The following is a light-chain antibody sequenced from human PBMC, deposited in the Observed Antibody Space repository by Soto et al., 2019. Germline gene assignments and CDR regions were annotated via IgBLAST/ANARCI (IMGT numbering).Light chain of an antibody. J-gene: IGKJ1*01. CDR2: DAS. CDR3: QQYDM. CDR1: QSISSR. V-gene: IGKV1-5*01. Sequence: EIQMTQSPSTLSASVGDRVTITCRASQSISSRLAWYQQKPGKASKLLIYDASSLESVVPSRFSGSGSGTEFTLTISSLQPEDCETYYCQQYDMFGPGTKVDIK.